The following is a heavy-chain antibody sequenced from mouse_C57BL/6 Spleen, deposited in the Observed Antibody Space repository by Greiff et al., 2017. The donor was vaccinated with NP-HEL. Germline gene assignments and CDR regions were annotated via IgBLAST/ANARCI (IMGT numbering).Heavy chain of an antibody. Sequence: VQLQQPGAELVRPGSSVKLSCKASGYTFTSYWMDWVKQRPGQGLEWIGNIYPSDSETHYNQKFKDKATLTVDKSSSTAYMQLSSLTSEDSAVYYCAREELGGFAYWGQGTLVTVSA. V-gene: IGHV1-61*01. CDR2: IYPSDSET. J-gene: IGHJ3*01. CDR1: GYTFTSYW. D-gene: IGHD4-1*01. CDR3: AREELGGFAY.